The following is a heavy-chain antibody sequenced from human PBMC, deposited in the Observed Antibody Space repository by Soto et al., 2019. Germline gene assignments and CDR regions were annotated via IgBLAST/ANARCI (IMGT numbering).Heavy chain of an antibody. CDR3: ARDRGYDAHDYYYNAMDV. J-gene: IGHJ6*02. Sequence: EVQLVESGGGLVKPGGSLRLSCISSGFTFRTYTMNWVRQAPGKGLEWVSVIRGFSPYTFYAESVKGRFTISRDNAKNPLYLQMNSLRAEDTAVYYCARDRGYDAHDYYYNAMDVWGQGTTVTVSS. CDR2: IRGFSPYT. CDR1: GFTFRTYT. V-gene: IGHV3-21*01. D-gene: IGHD3-10*01.